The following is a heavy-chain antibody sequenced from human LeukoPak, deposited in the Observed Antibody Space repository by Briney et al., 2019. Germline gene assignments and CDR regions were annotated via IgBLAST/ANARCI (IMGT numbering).Heavy chain of an antibody. CDR2: INQSGRA. Sequence: SETLSLTCAVSDGSLSGYYWSWIRQPPGKGLKWVGEINQSGRANYNPSLMGRLSMSVDTLKDQISLNLRSVTAADTAVYYCARDVRGVMYYMDVWATGPRSPSP. J-gene: IGHJ6*03. CDR3: ARDVRGVMYYMDV. V-gene: IGHV4-34*01. D-gene: IGHD3-10*02. CDR1: DGSLSGYY.